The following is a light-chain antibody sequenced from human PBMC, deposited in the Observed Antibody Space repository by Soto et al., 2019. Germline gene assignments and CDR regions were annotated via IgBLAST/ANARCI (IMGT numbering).Light chain of an antibody. CDR2: GAS. J-gene: IGKJ1*01. Sequence: EIVLTQSPGTLSLSPGERATLSCRASQSVSSSYLAWYQQKPGQAPRLLIYGASSRATGIPDRFSGSGSGTDFTLTISRLEPEDFAVYYCQQYGSSPAVFLQMWTFGQGTKVEIK. CDR3: QQYGSSPAVFLQMWT. CDR1: QSVSSSY. V-gene: IGKV3-20*01.